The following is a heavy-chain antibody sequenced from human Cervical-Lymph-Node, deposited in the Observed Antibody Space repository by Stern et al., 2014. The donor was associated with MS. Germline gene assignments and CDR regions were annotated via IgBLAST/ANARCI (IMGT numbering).Heavy chain of an antibody. CDR1: GYTFTSSG. V-gene: IGHV1-18*01. CDR3: ARGLLGSENAFDI. J-gene: IGHJ3*02. Sequence: VQLVESGAEVKKPGASVKVSCKASGYTFTSSGISWVRQAPVQGLELLRVISAYNGNTNYAQKLQGRVTMTTDTSTSTAYMELRSLRSDDTAVYYCARGLLGSENAFDIWGQGTMVTVSS. CDR2: ISAYNGNT. D-gene: IGHD2-15*01.